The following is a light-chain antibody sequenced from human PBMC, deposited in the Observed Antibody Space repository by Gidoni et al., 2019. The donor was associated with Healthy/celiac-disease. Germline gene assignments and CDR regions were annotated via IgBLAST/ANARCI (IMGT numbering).Light chain of an antibody. Sequence: DIVMTQSPDSLAVSLGERATINCKSSQSVLYSSNNKNYLAWYQQKPGKPPKLLMYWASTRESGVPERFSGSGSGTDFTLTISSLQAEDVAVYYCQQYYSNPRTFGQGTKVEIK. CDR3: QQYYSNPRT. CDR1: QSVLYSSNNKNY. CDR2: WAS. V-gene: IGKV4-1*01. J-gene: IGKJ1*01.